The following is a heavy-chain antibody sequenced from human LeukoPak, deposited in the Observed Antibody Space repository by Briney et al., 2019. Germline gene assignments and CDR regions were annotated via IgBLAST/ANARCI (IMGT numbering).Heavy chain of an antibody. Sequence: GGSLRLSCEASGFTFSGYEMNWVRQAPGKGLEWISYICGRGITTYYADSVKGRFTISRDDAKNLLYLEMNSLRAEDTAVYYCASDLCYHCSGNYVPGLPDYWGQGTLVTVSS. CDR2: ICGRGITT. D-gene: IGHD3-10*02. J-gene: IGHJ4*02. CDR3: ASDLCYHCSGNYVPGLPDY. CDR1: GFTFSGYE. V-gene: IGHV3-48*03.